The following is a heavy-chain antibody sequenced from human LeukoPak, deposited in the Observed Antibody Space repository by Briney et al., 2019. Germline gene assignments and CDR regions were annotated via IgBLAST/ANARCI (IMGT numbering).Heavy chain of an antibody. V-gene: IGHV1-69*13. CDR1: GYTFTGYY. Sequence: SVKVSCKASGYTFTGYYMHWVRQAPGQGLEWMGGIIPIFGTANYAQKFQGRVTITADESTSTAYMELSSLRSEDTAVYYCARPATLYSSALATFDYWGQGTLVTVSS. J-gene: IGHJ4*02. CDR2: IIPIFGTA. D-gene: IGHD6-19*01. CDR3: ARPATLYSSALATFDY.